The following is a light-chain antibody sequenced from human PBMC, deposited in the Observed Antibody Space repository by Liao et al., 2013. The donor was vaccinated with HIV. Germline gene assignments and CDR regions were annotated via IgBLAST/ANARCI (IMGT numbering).Light chain of an antibody. V-gene: IGLV3-21*01. CDR2: HDS. CDR1: NIGSKS. Sequence: SYVLTQPPSVSVAPGKTARITCGGNNIGSKSVHWYQQKPGQAPILVIYHDSSRPSGIPERFSGSNSGNTATLTISGTQAVDEADYYCQAWDSSVVFGGGTKLTVL. CDR3: QAWDSSVV. J-gene: IGLJ3*02.